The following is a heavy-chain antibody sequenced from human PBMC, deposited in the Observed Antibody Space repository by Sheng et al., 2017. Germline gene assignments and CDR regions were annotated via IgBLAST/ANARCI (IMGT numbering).Heavy chain of an antibody. J-gene: IGHJ4*02. CDR1: GFTFSNYG. CDR2: IWYDGSDK. CDR3: TIFDY. V-gene: IGHV3-33*01. Sequence: QVQLVESGGGVVQPGRSLRLSCAASGFTFSNYGMHWVRQAPGKGLEWVAVIWYDGSDKYYADSVKGRFTISRDNSKNTLYLEMNSLRVEDTAVYYCTIFDYWGQGTLVTVSS.